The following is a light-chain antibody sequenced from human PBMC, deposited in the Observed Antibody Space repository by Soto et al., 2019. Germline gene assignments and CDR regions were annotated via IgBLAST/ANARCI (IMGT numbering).Light chain of an antibody. CDR2: EAA. Sequence: DTVLTQSPGTLSLSPGERATLSCMASQTVNSNYLAWYQVQHGQAPRLLIFEAASRATGIPDRFSGGGSGTDFTLPTSKVEPEEYAVYYCQQYGRPPRATFGQGTRLDIK. J-gene: IGKJ5*01. CDR1: QTVNSNY. V-gene: IGKV3-20*01. CDR3: QQYGRPPRAT.